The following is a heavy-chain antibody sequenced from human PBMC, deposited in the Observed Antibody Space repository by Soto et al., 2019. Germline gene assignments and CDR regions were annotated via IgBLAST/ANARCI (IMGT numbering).Heavy chain of an antibody. CDR2: IHYSGSA. CDR1: RSSPIGYY. D-gene: IGHD6-19*01. Sequence: SETLSLTCTFSRSSPIGYYWTWIRQSPERGMEWIGYIHYSGSANYNPSLISRLTMSVDRSKSQFSMKLASVSAAATAVYYCARGVGGSVHSWLVPWDQGTLLAVST. CDR3: ARGVGGSVHSWLVP. V-gene: IGHV4-59*12. J-gene: IGHJ5*02.